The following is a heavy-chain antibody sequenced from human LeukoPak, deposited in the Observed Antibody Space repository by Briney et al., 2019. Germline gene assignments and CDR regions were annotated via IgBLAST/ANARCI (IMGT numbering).Heavy chain of an antibody. CDR1: GFTFSSYW. V-gene: IGHV3-74*01. D-gene: IGHD1-26*01. Sequence: PGGSLRLSCAASGFTFSSYWMHWVRHAPGKGLVWVSRINSDGSSTSYADSVKGRFTISRDNAKNTLYLQMNSLRAEDTAVYYCARVAPEWEPPEALDYWGQGTLVTVSS. CDR2: INSDGSST. CDR3: ARVAPEWEPPEALDY. J-gene: IGHJ4*02.